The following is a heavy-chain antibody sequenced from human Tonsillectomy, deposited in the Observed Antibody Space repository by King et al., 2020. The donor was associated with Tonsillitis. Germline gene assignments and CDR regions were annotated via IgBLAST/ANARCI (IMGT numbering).Heavy chain of an antibody. CDR3: ASDYGDYAPGYFDY. CDR1: GYTFTSYG. J-gene: IGHJ4*02. D-gene: IGHD4-17*01. V-gene: IGHV1-18*01. CDR2: ISAYNGNT. Sequence: VQLVESGAEGKKPGASVKVSCKASGYTFTSYGISWVRQAPGQGLEWMGWISAYNGNTNYAQKLQGRVTTTTDTSTSTAYMELRSLRSDDTAVYYWASDYGDYAPGYFDYWGQGTLVTVSS.